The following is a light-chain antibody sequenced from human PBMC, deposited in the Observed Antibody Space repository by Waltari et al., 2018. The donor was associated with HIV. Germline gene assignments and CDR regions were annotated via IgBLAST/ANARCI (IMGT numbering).Light chain of an antibody. V-gene: IGLV1-44*01. CDR1: SSNTESTT. J-gene: IGLJ3*02. Sequence: QSVLTQPSSASGTPGQRVAISCSGSSSNTESTTVNWYQQLPGTAPKLLVYSTNQRPSGVPDRISGSKSGTSASLAISGLQSEDEADYYCAAWDDSLNGWVFGGGTKLTVL. CDR3: AAWDDSLNGWV. CDR2: STN.